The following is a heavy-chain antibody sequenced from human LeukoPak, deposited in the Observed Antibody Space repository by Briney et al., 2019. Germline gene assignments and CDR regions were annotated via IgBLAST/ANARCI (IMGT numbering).Heavy chain of an antibody. Sequence: PGGSLRLSCAPSGFTFSNYGIHWVRQAPGKGLEWEAVISYDGSNKYYADSVKGRFTISRDNKKNTMYLQMNSLRAEDTAVYYCAKGAYDSSTMDYWGQGTLVTVSS. CDR1: GFTFSNYG. CDR2: ISYDGSNK. D-gene: IGHD3-22*01. CDR3: AKGAYDSSTMDY. V-gene: IGHV3-30*18. J-gene: IGHJ4*02.